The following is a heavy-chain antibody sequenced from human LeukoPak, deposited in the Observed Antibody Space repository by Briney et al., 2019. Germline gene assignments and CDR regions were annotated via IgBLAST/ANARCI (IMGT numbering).Heavy chain of an antibody. V-gene: IGHV1-18*01. Sequence: ASVKVSCKTSGYTFTSYSISWVRQAPGQGLEWMGWISAYNGNTNYAQKLQGRVTMTTDTSTSTAYMELRSLRSDDTAVYYCARHCSSTSCAGDFDYWGQGTLVTVSS. J-gene: IGHJ4*02. D-gene: IGHD2-2*01. CDR2: ISAYNGNT. CDR1: GYTFTSYS. CDR3: ARHCSSTSCAGDFDY.